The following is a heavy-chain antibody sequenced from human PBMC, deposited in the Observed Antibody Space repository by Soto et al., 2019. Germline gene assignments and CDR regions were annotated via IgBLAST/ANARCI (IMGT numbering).Heavy chain of an antibody. D-gene: IGHD1-20*01. J-gene: IGHJ4*02. V-gene: IGHV4-39*01. CDR3: ATSQKGYNWNYFDH. CDR2: IYYSGFT. CDR1: GGSISSSSYY. Sequence: SETLSLTCTVSGGSISSSSYYWGWIRQPPGKGLEWIGSIYYSGFTSYNPSLGSRVSVSVDTSKNQFSLKVSGVSAADTAVYYCATSQKGYNWNYFDHWGQGALVTVSS.